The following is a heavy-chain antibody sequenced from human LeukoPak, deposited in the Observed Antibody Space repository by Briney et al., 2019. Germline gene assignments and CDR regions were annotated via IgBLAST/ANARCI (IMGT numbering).Heavy chain of an antibody. CDR3: ARHRVGIYSRNHAFDI. CDR1: GYTFSSNW. J-gene: IGHJ3*02. CDR2: IYPGDSDT. D-gene: IGHD1-26*01. V-gene: IGHV5-51*01. Sequence: GESLKISCKGSGYTFSSNWIGWVRQMPGKGLEWMGIIYPGDSDTRYSPSFQGQVTISADKSSSTAYLQWSSLKASDTAMYYCARHRVGIYSRNHAFDIWGQGTMVTVSS.